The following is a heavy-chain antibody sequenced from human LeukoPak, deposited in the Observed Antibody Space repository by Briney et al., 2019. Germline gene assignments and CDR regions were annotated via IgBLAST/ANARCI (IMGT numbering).Heavy chain of an antibody. CDR3: ARVRGGYCSGTSCSHGMDY. Sequence: GGSLRLSCAASGFTFSSYWMSWVRQAPGKGLEWVANIKQDGSEKDYVDSVKGRFTISRDNAKNSLYLQMNSLRAEDTAVYYCARVRGGYCSGTSCSHGMDYWGQGTLVTVSS. V-gene: IGHV3-7*01. CDR2: IKQDGSEK. D-gene: IGHD2-2*01. J-gene: IGHJ4*02. CDR1: GFTFSSYW.